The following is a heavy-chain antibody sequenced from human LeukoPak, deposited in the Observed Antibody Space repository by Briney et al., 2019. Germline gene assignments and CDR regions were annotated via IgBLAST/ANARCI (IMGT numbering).Heavy chain of an antibody. CDR2: INSDGSST. V-gene: IGHV3-74*01. Sequence: PGGSLRLSCAAPGSTLSSYWMHWVRQTPGKGLVWVSRINSDGSSTYYADSVKSRFTISRDNAKNTLYLQMNSLRAEDTAVYYCARRDYFDYWGQGTLVTVSS. CDR1: GSTLSSYW. J-gene: IGHJ4*02. CDR3: ARRDYFDY.